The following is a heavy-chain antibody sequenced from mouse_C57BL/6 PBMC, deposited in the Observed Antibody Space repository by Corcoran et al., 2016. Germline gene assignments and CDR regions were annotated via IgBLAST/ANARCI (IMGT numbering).Heavy chain of an antibody. CDR2: INPYNGGT. Sequence: EVQLQQSGPVLVKPGASVKMSCKASGYTFTDYYMNWVKQSHGKSLEWIGVINPYNGGTSYNQKYKGKATLTVDKSSSTAYMELNSLTSEDSAVYCCARAYSTYLAWFAYWGQGTLVTVSA. J-gene: IGHJ3*01. V-gene: IGHV1-19*01. CDR1: GYTFTDYY. CDR3: ARAYSTYLAWFAY. D-gene: IGHD2-5*01.